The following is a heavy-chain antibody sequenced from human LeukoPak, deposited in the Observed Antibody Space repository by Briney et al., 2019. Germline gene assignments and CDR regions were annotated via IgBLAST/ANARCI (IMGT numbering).Heavy chain of an antibody. CDR1: GFTFRSYG. Sequence: GGSLRLSCAASGFTFRSYGMHWARQAPGKGLEWVAVISYDGSNKYYADSVKGRFTISRDNSKNTLYLQMNSLRAEDTAVYYCARGAQWPYWGQGTLVTVSS. D-gene: IGHD6-19*01. V-gene: IGHV3-30*03. CDR2: ISYDGSNK. CDR3: ARGAQWPY. J-gene: IGHJ4*02.